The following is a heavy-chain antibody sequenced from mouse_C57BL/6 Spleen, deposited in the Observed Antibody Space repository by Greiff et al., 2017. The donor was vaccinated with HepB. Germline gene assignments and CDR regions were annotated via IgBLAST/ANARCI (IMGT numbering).Heavy chain of an antibody. J-gene: IGHJ2*01. CDR3: ARGFNYYGNGDFDY. Sequence: QVQQQSGAELARPGASVKMSCKASGYTFTSYTMHWVKQRPGQGLEWIGYINPSSGYTKYNQKFKDKATLTADKSSSTAYMQLSSLTSEDSAVYYCARGFNYYGNGDFDYWGQGTTLTVSS. CDR1: GYTFTSYT. CDR2: INPSSGYT. D-gene: IGHD1-1*01. V-gene: IGHV1-4*01.